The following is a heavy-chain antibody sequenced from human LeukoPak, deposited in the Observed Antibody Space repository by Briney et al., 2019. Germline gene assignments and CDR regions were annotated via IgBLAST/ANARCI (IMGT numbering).Heavy chain of an antibody. J-gene: IGHJ4*02. CDR1: GGSFSGYY. V-gene: IGHV4-34*01. D-gene: IGHD3-10*01. CDR2: INHSGST. CDR3: ARERVKHLWFGELLDNAFDY. Sequence: PSETLSLTCAVYGGSFSGYYWSWIRQPPGKGLEWIGEINHSGSTNYNPSLKSRVTISVDTSKNQFSLQLNSVTPEDTAVYYCARERVKHLWFGELLDNAFDYWGQGTLVTVSS.